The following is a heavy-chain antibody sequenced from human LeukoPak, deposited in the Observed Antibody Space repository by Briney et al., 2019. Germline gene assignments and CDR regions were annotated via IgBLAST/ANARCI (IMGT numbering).Heavy chain of an antibody. CDR2: ISGSGHST. D-gene: IGHD7-27*01. Sequence: GGSLRLSCAASGFTFSNCAINWVRQAPGKGLEWVSGISGSGHSTYYADSVKGRCTISREKPKNTLYLQMSSLRAEDTALYYCAKDRGTGEEFDYWGQGTLVNVSS. CDR1: GFTFSNCA. J-gene: IGHJ4*02. CDR3: AKDRGTGEEFDY. V-gene: IGHV3-23*01.